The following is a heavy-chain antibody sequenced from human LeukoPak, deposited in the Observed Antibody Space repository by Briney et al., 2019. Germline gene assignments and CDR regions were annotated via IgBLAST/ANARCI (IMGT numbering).Heavy chain of an antibody. Sequence: LSGGSLRLSCAASGFTFNTYGMSWVRQAPGKGLEWVSGISGSGGATYYADSVKGRFTVSRDDPHNTLYLQMNSLRAEDTAVYYCARDRGYVYWGQGTLVTVSS. CDR1: GFTFNTYG. D-gene: IGHD5-12*01. V-gene: IGHV3-23*01. CDR3: ARDRGYVY. CDR2: ISGSGGAT. J-gene: IGHJ4*02.